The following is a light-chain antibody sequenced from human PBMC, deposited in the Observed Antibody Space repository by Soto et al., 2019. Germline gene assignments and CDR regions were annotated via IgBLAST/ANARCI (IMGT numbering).Light chain of an antibody. Sequence: QSALTQPASVSGSPGQSITVSCTGTSSDVGGFNYVSWYQQHPGKAPKVLIYEVSNRPSGVSDRFSGSKSGNTASLTISGLQAEDEAHYYCNSYRSTGTVVFGGGTKVTVL. CDR3: NSYRSTGTVV. J-gene: IGLJ2*01. CDR1: SSDVGGFNY. CDR2: EVS. V-gene: IGLV2-14*01.